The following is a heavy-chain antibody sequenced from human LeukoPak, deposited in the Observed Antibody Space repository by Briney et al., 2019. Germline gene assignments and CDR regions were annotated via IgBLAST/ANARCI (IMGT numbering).Heavy chain of an antibody. CDR3: ARHPYYDILTGYPNWFDP. CDR1: GGSISSYY. D-gene: IGHD3-9*01. Sequence: SETLSLTCTVSGGSISSYYWSWIRQPPGKGLEWIGYIYYSGRTNYNPSLKSRVTISVDTSKNQFSLKLSSVPAADTAVYYCARHPYYDILTGYPNWFDPWGQGTLVTVSS. CDR2: IYYSGRT. V-gene: IGHV4-59*08. J-gene: IGHJ5*02.